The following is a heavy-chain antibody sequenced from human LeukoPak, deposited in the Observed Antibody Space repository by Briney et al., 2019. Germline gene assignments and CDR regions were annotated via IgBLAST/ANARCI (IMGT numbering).Heavy chain of an antibody. CDR3: PRLSYGRSPDY. CDR1: GFTFSSYA. V-gene: IGHV3-74*03. Sequence: GGSLRLSCAASGFTFSSYAMIWVRQAPGKGLVFVSRINVDGSYIEYADSVKGRFTISRDSAKNTLYLQMNSLTAEDTAVYYCPRLSYGRSPDYWGQGALVTVSS. D-gene: IGHD1-26*01. J-gene: IGHJ4*02. CDR2: INVDGSYI.